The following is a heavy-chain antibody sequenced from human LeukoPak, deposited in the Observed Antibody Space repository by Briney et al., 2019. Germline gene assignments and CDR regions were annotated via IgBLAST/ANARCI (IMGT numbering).Heavy chain of an antibody. CDR2: INPNSGGT. J-gene: IGHJ4*02. D-gene: IGHD2-2*01. Sequence: GASVKVSCKASGYTFTGYYMHWVRQAPGQGLEWMGWINPNSGGTNYAQKFQGRVTMTRDTSISTAYMELSRLRSDDTAVYYCARVVVVPAAHFDYWGQGTLVTVSS. V-gene: IGHV1-2*02. CDR3: ARVVVVPAAHFDY. CDR1: GYTFTGYY.